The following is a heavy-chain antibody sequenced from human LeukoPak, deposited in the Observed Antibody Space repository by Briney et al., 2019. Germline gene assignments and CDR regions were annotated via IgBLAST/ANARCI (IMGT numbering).Heavy chain of an antibody. CDR3: ASAYSGSFDY. CDR1: GGSISSSSYY. Sequence: SETLSLTCTVSGGSISSSSYYWGWIRQPPGKGLEWIGSIYYSGSTYYNPSLKSRVTISVDTSKNQFSLKLSSVTAADTAVYYCASAYSGSFDYWGQGTLVTVSS. V-gene: IGHV4-39*01. J-gene: IGHJ4*02. D-gene: IGHD2-21*01. CDR2: IYYSGST.